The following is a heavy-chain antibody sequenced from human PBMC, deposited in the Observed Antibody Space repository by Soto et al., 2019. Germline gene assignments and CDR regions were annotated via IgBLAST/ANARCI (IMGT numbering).Heavy chain of an antibody. V-gene: IGHV1-2*04. D-gene: IGHD1-7*01. CDR2: INPNSGGT. CDR3: ARARREGLELRPNWYFDL. Sequence: QVQLVQSGAEVKKPGASVKVSCKASGYTFTGYYMHWVRQAPGQGLEWMGWINPNSGGTNYAQKFQGWVTMTRDTSISTAYMELSKLRSDDTAVYYCARARREGLELRPNWYFDLWGRGTLVTVSS. J-gene: IGHJ2*01. CDR1: GYTFTGYY.